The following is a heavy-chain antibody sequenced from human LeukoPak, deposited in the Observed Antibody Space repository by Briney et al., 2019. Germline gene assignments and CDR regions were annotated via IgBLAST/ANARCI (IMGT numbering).Heavy chain of an antibody. D-gene: IGHD1-7*01. V-gene: IGHV3-48*02. CDR3: ARDQGTTPDYSYGMDV. CDR1: GLTLSNYI. J-gene: IGHJ6*02. Sequence: GGSLRLSCTVPGLTLSNYIMHWVRQAPGKGLEWVSYITSTSGTIYYADSVRGRFSSSRDNGKNSLYLQMNSLRDDDTAVYYCARDQGTTPDYSYGMDVWGQGTTVTVSS. CDR2: ITSTSGTI.